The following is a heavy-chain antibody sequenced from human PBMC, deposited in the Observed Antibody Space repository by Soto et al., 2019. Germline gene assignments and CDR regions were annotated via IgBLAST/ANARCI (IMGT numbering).Heavy chain of an antibody. CDR2: IYYSGST. D-gene: IGHD6-25*01. Sequence: SETLSLTCSVSGGSISSVGHYWTWIRQQPGKGLEWIGYIYYSGSTDYNPSLKSRVTISVDRSKNQFSLNLSSVTAADTAIYYCARESGGYDSSTRYGLDVWSQGTTVTVSS. CDR1: GGSISSVGHY. V-gene: IGHV4-31*03. J-gene: IGHJ6*02. CDR3: ARESGGYDSSTRYGLDV.